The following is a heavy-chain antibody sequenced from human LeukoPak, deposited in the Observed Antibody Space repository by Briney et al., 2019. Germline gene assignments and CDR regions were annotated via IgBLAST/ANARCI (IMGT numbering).Heavy chain of an antibody. J-gene: IGHJ4*02. CDR1: GYRFSTCG. V-gene: IGHV1-18*01. D-gene: IGHD1-20*01. Sequence: GSSGNVSGKASGYRFSTCGINWVWQAPGQGNERMGWINTNNGNTNYAQKFQGRVTMTRDTSTSTAYMELRSLGSDDTAVYYCARKGCFDNCYLFDYWGQGTLVTVSS. CDR2: INTNNGNT. CDR3: ARKGCFDNCYLFDY.